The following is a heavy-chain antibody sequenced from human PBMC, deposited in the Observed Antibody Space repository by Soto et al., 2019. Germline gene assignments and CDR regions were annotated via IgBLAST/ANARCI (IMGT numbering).Heavy chain of an antibody. V-gene: IGHV3-33*01. Sequence: LVESGGGVAQPGRSLRLSCATSGFSFSPSGMHWVRQAPGKGLEWLAIIWNDGTTTYYAYSVKGRFTISRDNSKNTLYLQMNSLRDEDTAVYYCARDGSHYDVAYWGQGTLVTVSS. CDR2: IWNDGTTT. CDR1: GFSFSPSG. CDR3: ARDGSHYDVAY. J-gene: IGHJ4*02. D-gene: IGHD4-4*01.